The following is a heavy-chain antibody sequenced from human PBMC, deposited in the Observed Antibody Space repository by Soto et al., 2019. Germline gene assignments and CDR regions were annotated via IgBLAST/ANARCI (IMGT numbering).Heavy chain of an antibody. CDR2: IYYSGST. V-gene: IGHV4-59*01. CDR3: ARDSSSPWGWFDP. J-gene: IGHJ5*02. D-gene: IGHD6-6*01. CDR1: GGSISSYY. Sequence: QVQLQESGPGLVKPSETLSLTCTVSGGSISSYYWSWIRQPPGKGLEWIGYIYYSGSTNYNPSLKSRVTISVDTSKNQSSLKLSSVTAADTAVYYCARDSSSPWGWFDPWGQGTLVTVSS.